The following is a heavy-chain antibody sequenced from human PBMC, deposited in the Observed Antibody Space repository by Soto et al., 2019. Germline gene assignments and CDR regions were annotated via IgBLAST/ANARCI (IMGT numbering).Heavy chain of an antibody. V-gene: IGHV4-59*08. D-gene: IGHD3-22*01. CDR2: IYYSGST. J-gene: IGHJ4*02. Sequence: SETLSLTCTVSGGSIRSYYWSWIRQTPGKGLEWIGYIYYSGSTNYNPSLKSRVTISVDTSKNQFSLKLSSVTAADTAVYYCARANYFDSSGPFDYWGPGTLVTGSS. CDR3: ARANYFDSSGPFDY. CDR1: GGSIRSYY.